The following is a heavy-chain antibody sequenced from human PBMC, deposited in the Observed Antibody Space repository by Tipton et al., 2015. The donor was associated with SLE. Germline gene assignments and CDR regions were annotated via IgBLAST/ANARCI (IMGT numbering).Heavy chain of an antibody. CDR2: VYYSGNT. Sequence: LRLSCTVSGGSISGYYWGWIRQHPGKGLEWIGNVYYSGNTNYARNLQGRVTMTRDTSTSTVDMELSSLRSEDTAVYFCARDGYTVVVSGVIRIGDGFDIWGQGTMVTVSS. V-gene: IGHV4-59*01. D-gene: IGHD2-2*02. J-gene: IGHJ3*02. CDR1: GGSISGYY. CDR3: ARDGYTVVVSGVIRIGDGFDI.